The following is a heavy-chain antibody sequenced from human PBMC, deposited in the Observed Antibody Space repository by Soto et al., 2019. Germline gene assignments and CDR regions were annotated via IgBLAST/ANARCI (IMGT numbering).Heavy chain of an antibody. CDR1: GGSFSGYY. J-gene: IGHJ4*02. Sequence: SETLSLTCAVYGGSFSGYYWSWIRQPPGKGLEWIGEINHSGSTNYNPSLKSRVTISVDTSKNQFSLKLSSVTAADTAVYYCARSRIAAAPSFDFWGQGTLVTVSS. CDR3: ARSRIAAAPSFDF. V-gene: IGHV4-34*01. CDR2: INHSGST. D-gene: IGHD6-13*01.